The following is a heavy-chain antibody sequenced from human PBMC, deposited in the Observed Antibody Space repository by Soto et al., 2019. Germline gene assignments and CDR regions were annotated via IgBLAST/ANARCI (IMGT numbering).Heavy chain of an antibody. Sequence: ASVKVSCKASGYTFTGYYMHWVRQAPGQGLEWMGWINPNSGGTNYAQKFQGWVTMTRDTSISTAYMELSRLRSDDTAVYYCARALGSGSSWYESYYYGMDVWGQGTTVTVSS. CDR1: GYTFTGYY. D-gene: IGHD6-13*01. CDR2: INPNSGGT. CDR3: ARALGSGSSWYESYYYGMDV. J-gene: IGHJ6*02. V-gene: IGHV1-2*04.